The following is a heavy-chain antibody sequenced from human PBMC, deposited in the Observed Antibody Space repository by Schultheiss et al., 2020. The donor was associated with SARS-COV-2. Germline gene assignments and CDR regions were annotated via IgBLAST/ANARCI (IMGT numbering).Heavy chain of an antibody. D-gene: IGHD3-22*01. CDR3: AREKSYYDSSGFYLIDVFDV. V-gene: IGHV3-7*01. CDR1: GFTFSSYW. Sequence: GESLKISCAASGFTFSSYWMTWVRQTPGKGLEWVANIKQDGSEKYYMDSVKGRFTISRDNAKNSLYLQMNSLRAGDTAVYYCAREKSYYDSSGFYLIDVFDVWGQGTMVTVSS. CDR2: IKQDGSEK. J-gene: IGHJ3*01.